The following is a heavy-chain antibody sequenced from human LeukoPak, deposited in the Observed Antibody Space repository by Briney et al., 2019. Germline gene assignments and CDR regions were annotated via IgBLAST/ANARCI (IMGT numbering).Heavy chain of an antibody. Sequence: GESLKISCKASGYSFPSYWISLVRQMPGKGLEYIGRIDPSDSNSNYSPSFQGHVTISADKSINTAYLQWSSLKAPDTAMYYCARSRAPGAADAFDIWGQGTMVTVSS. CDR2: IDPSDSNS. J-gene: IGHJ3*02. V-gene: IGHV5-10-1*01. CDR3: ARSRAPGAADAFDI. D-gene: IGHD1-26*01. CDR1: GYSFPSYW.